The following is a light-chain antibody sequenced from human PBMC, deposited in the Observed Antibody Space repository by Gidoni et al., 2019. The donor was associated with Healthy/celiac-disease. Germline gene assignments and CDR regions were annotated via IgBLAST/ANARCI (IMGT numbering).Light chain of an antibody. Sequence: SYELTQPPSVSVSPGQTARITCSGDALPKQYAYWYQQKPGQDPVLVIYKDSERPSGIPERFSGSSSGTTVTLTISGVQAEDEAEYYCQSADISGTYVFGTGTKVTVL. CDR3: QSADISGTYV. CDR1: ALPKQY. CDR2: KDS. V-gene: IGLV3-25*03. J-gene: IGLJ1*01.